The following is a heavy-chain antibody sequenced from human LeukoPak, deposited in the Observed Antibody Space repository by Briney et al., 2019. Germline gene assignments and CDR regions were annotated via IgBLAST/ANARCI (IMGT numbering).Heavy chain of an antibody. V-gene: IGHV3-23*01. Sequence: GGSLRLSCEASGFTFSSYAMGWVRQTPGKGLEWVSAIAGSGATPYYADSVKGRFTISKDNSKNTLYLQMNSLRVEDTAVCYCARSTVITTKKYYFDYWGQGTLVTVSS. D-gene: IGHD4-17*01. J-gene: IGHJ4*02. CDR3: ARSTVITTKKYYFDY. CDR1: GFTFSSYA. CDR2: IAGSGATP.